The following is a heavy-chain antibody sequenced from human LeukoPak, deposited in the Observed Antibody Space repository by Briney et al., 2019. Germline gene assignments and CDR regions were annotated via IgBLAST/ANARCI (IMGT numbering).Heavy chain of an antibody. J-gene: IGHJ4*02. V-gene: IGHV3-30*03. D-gene: IGHD3-3*01. Sequence: GGSLRLSCAASGFTFSSYGMHWVRQAPGKGLEWVAVISYDGSNKYYADSVKGRFTISRDNSKNTLYLQMNSLRAEDTAVYYCARAYYDFWSGYGRFDYWGQGTLVTVSS. CDR1: GFTFSSYG. CDR3: ARAYYDFWSGYGRFDY. CDR2: ISYDGSNK.